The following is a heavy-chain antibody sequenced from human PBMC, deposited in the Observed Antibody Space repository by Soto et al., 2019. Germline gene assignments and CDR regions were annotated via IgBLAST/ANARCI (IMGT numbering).Heavy chain of an antibody. CDR2: ISGSGGST. J-gene: IGHJ4*02. CDR3: AKVGGWYFDY. D-gene: IGHD6-19*01. V-gene: IGHV3-23*01. CDR1: GFTFSSYA. Sequence: EVQLLESGGRLVQPGGSVRLSCAASGFTFSSYAKSWVRQAPGKGLEWVSAISGSGGSTYYADSVKGRFTISRDNSKNTLYLQMNSLRAEDTAVYYCAKVGGWYFDYWGQGTLVTVSS.